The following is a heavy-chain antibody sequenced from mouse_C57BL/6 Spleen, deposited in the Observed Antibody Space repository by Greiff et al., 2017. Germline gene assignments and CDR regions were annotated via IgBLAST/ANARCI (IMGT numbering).Heavy chain of an antibody. CDR3: LYYMLAY. Sequence: VQLQQSGAELVRPGASVTLSCKASGYTFTDYEMHWVKQTPVHGLEWIGAIDPETGGTAYNQKFKSKAILTADKSSSTAYMELRSLTSEDSGVYYCLYYMLAYWGKGTLVTVSA. J-gene: IGHJ3*01. CDR2: IDPETGGT. V-gene: IGHV1-15*01. D-gene: IGHD2-1*01. CDR1: GYTFTDYE.